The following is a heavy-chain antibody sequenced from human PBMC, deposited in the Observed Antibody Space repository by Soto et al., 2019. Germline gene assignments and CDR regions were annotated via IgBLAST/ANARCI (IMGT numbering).Heavy chain of an antibody. J-gene: IGHJ4*02. D-gene: IGHD3-3*01. V-gene: IGHV4-34*01. CDR3: ARSIYDFWSGYYFPLDY. Sequence: SDTLSLTCAVYGGSFSGYYWSWIRQPPGKGLEWIGEINHSGSTNYNPSLKSRVTISVDTSKNQFSLKLSSVTAADTAVYYCARSIYDFWSGYYFPLDYWGQGTLVTVSS. CDR2: INHSGST. CDR1: GGSFSGYY.